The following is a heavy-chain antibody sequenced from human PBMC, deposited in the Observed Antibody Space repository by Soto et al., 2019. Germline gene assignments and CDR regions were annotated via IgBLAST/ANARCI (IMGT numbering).Heavy chain of an antibody. Sequence: SETLSLTCTVSGGSISSGGYYWSWIRQHPGKGLEWIGYIYYSGSTYYTPSLKSRVTISVDTSKNQFSLKLSSVTAADTAMYYCARDPAGSGSYWDYWGQGTLVTVSS. D-gene: IGHD3-10*01. CDR1: GGSISSGGYY. J-gene: IGHJ4*02. CDR3: ARDPAGSGSYWDY. CDR2: IYYSGST. V-gene: IGHV4-31*03.